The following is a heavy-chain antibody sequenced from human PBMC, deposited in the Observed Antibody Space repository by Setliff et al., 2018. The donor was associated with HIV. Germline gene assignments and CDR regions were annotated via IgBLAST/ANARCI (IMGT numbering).Heavy chain of an antibody. CDR2: MHTSGNT. CDR1: GDSISGYY. J-gene: IGHJ4*02. Sequence: PSETLSLTCTSSGDSISGYYWSWIRQPAGKGLEWIGRMHTSGNTNYNPSLKSRVTISVDTSKNQFSLKLSSVTAADTAVYYCARHDLGGNQDFDYWGQGILVTSPQ. CDR3: ARHDLGGNQDFDY. D-gene: IGHD2-15*01. V-gene: IGHV4-4*07.